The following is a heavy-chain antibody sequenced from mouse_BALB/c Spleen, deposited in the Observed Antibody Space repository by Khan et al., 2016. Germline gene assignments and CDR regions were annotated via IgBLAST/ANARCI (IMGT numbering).Heavy chain of an antibody. J-gene: IGHJ1*01. CDR3: ARCVNFFPWYVDV. CDR1: GYTFTTAG. Sequence: QIQLVQSGPELKKPGETVRISCKASGYTFTTAGMQWVQKMPGQGLRWIGWINTHSGVPKYAEDFKGRFAFSLETSATTAYLQIGNLKNEDTATYSCARCVNFFPWYVDVWGAGTTVTVSS. V-gene: IGHV9-4*02. CDR2: INTHSGVP. D-gene: IGHD1-3*01.